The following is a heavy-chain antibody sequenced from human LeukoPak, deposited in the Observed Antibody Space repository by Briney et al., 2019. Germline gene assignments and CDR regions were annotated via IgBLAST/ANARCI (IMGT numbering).Heavy chain of an antibody. V-gene: IGHV5-51*01. CDR1: GYSFTSYW. CDR2: IYPGDPDT. D-gene: IGHD3-22*01. J-gene: IGHJ4*02. Sequence: GESLKISCKGSGYSFTSYWIGWVRQMPGKGLEWMGIIYPGDPDTRYSPSFQGQVTISADKSISTAYLQWSSLKASDTAMYYCARLGYYDSSGHRGLDYWGQGTLVTVSS. CDR3: ARLGYYDSSGHRGLDY.